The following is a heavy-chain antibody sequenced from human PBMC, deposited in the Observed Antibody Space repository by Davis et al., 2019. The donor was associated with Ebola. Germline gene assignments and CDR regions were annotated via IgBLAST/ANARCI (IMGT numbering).Heavy chain of an antibody. CDR3: ARGPWSSGWYPYYFDY. D-gene: IGHD6-19*01. CDR1: KFTFSSYG. Sequence: GESLKISCAASKFTFSSYGMHWVRQAPGKGLEWVAVIWYDGSNKYYADSVKGRFTISRDNSKNTLYLQMNSLRAEDTAVYYCARGPWSSGWYPYYFDYWGQGTLVTVSS. J-gene: IGHJ4*02. V-gene: IGHV3-33*01. CDR2: IWYDGSNK.